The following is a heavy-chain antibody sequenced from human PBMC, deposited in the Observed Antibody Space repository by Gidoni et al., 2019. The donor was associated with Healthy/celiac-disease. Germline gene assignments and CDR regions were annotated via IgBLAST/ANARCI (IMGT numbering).Heavy chain of an antibody. CDR2: IRAYNGNT. V-gene: IGHV1-18*01. CDR3: ARDTGLHQQLVNFGY. D-gene: IGHD6-13*01. Sequence: QVQLVQSGAEVTKPGASVKVSCKASSYPFTSSGISWVRQAPGQGLAWMGWIRAYNGNTNYAQKLQGRVTMTTDTSTSTAYMELRSLRSDDTAVYYCARDTGLHQQLVNFGYWGQGTLVTVSS. J-gene: IGHJ4*02. CDR1: SYPFTSSG.